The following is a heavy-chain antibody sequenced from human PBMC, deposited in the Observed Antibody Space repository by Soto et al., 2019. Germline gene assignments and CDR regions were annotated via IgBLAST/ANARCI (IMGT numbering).Heavy chain of an antibody. V-gene: IGHV4-59*07. CDR3: AQYDFWSGLAY. D-gene: IGHD3-3*01. CDR1: GGSISSYY. J-gene: IGHJ4*02. CDR2: IYYSGST. Sequence: PSDTLSLTRTVSGGSISSYYWSWIRQPPGKGLEWIGYIYYSGSTNYNPSLKSRVTISVDTSKNQFSLKLSSVTAADTAVYYCAQYDFWSGLAYWGQGTLVTVS.